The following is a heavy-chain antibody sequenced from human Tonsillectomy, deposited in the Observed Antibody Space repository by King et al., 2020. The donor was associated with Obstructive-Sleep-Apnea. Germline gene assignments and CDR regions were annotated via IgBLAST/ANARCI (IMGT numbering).Heavy chain of an antibody. CDR3: ATQRGLEVAGLDY. CDR1: GYTFTGYY. CDR2: IDPNSGGT. D-gene: IGHD6-19*01. J-gene: IGHJ4*02. V-gene: IGHV1-2*04. Sequence: VQLVESGAEVKKPGASVKVSCKASGYTFTGYYLHWVRQAPGQGLEWMGWIDPNSGGTNIAQRFQGWVSMTTDTSISTAYMDLSRLTSDDTAVYYCATQRGLEVAGLDYWGQGTLVTVSS.